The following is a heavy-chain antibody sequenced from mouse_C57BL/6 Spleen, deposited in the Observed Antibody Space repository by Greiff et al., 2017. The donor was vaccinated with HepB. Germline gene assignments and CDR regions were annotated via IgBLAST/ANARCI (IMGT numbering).Heavy chain of an antibody. V-gene: IGHV1-5*01. CDR1: GYTFTSYW. Sequence: EVQLQQSGTVLARPGASVKMSCKTSGYTFTSYWMHWVKQRPGQGLEWIGAIYPGNSDTSYNQKFKGKAKLTAVTSASTAYMELSSLTNEDSAVYYCTRWLLREGAMDYWGQGTSVTVSS. CDR3: TRWLLREGAMDY. D-gene: IGHD2-3*01. CDR2: IYPGNSDT. J-gene: IGHJ4*01.